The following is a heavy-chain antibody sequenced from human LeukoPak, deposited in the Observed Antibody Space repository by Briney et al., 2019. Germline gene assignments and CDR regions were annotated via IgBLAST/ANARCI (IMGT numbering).Heavy chain of an antibody. D-gene: IGHD3-10*01. J-gene: IGHJ5*02. V-gene: IGHV3-74*01. CDR3: ARAVTYFYGSVTYDWFDP. CDR1: GFTFSSYW. CDR2: IKSDGST. Sequence: GGSLRLSCTASGFTFSSYWMHWVRQTPGKGLVWVSRIKSDGSTIYADSVKGRFTISRDNAKNTLYLQMNSLRAEDTAIYYCARAVTYFYGSVTYDWFDPWGQGTLVTVSS.